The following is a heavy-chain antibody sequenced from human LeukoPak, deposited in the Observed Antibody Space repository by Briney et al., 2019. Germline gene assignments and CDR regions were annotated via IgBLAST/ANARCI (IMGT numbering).Heavy chain of an antibody. CDR1: GFTFSSYA. D-gene: IGHD3-22*01. V-gene: IGHV3-30-3*01. CDR3: ASPIYYYDSSGLAFDI. Sequence: GRSLRLSCAASGFTFSSYAMHWVRQAPGKGLEWVAVISYDGSNKYYADSVKGRFTISRDNSKNTLYLQMNSLRAEDTAVYYCASPIYYYDSSGLAFDIWGQGTMVTVSS. J-gene: IGHJ3*02. CDR2: ISYDGSNK.